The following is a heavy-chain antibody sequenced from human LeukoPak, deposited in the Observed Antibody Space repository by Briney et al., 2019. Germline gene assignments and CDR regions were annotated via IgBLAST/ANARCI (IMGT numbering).Heavy chain of an antibody. CDR1: GYSFTSYW. D-gene: IGHD3-9*01. J-gene: IGHJ3*02. CDR2: IYPGDSGT. V-gene: IGHV5-51*01. CDR3: ARHPDILTGDDAFDI. Sequence: GESLKISCKGSGYSFTSYWIGWVRQMPGKGLEWMGIIYPGDSGTRYSPSFPGQVTISADKSISTAYLQWSSLKASDTAMYYCARHPDILTGDDAFDIWGQGTMVTVSS.